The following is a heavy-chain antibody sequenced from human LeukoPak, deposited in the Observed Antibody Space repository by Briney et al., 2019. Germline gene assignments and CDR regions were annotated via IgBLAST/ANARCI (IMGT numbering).Heavy chain of an antibody. CDR3: AKAGTMVRGVINYYYGMDV. D-gene: IGHD3-10*01. V-gene: IGHV3-9*01. Sequence: PGRSLRLSCAASGLTFDDYAMHWVRQAPGKGLEWVSGISWNSGSIGYADSVKGRFTISRDNAKNSLYLQMNSLRAEDTALYYCAKAGTMVRGVINYYYGMDVWGQGTTVTVSS. J-gene: IGHJ6*02. CDR1: GLTFDDYA. CDR2: ISWNSGSI.